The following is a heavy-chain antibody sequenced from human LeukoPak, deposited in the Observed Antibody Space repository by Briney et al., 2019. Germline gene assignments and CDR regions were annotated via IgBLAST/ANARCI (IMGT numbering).Heavy chain of an antibody. CDR1: GYTFTSYG. CDR3: ARAGAKYSSSWPFDP. Sequence: GASVKVSCKASGYTFTSYGISWVRQAPGQGLEWMGWISAYNGNTNYAQKLQGRVTMTTDTSTSTAYMELRSLRSDDTAVYYCARAGAKYSSSWPFDPWGQGTLVTVSS. V-gene: IGHV1-18*01. CDR2: ISAYNGNT. J-gene: IGHJ5*02. D-gene: IGHD6-13*01.